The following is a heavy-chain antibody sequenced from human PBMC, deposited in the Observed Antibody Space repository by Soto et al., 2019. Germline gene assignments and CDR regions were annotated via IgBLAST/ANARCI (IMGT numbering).Heavy chain of an antibody. D-gene: IGHD3-3*01. CDR3: ASRFDFWSGSESYYYGMDV. Sequence: EVQLVQSGAEVKKPGESLKISCKGSGYSFTSYWIVWVRQMPGKGLEWMGIIYPGDSDTRYSPSFQGQVTISADKSISTASLQWSSLKASDTAMSSCASRFDFWSGSESYYYGMDVWGQGTTVTVSS. CDR2: IYPGDSDT. CDR1: GYSFTSYW. J-gene: IGHJ6*02. V-gene: IGHV5-51*01.